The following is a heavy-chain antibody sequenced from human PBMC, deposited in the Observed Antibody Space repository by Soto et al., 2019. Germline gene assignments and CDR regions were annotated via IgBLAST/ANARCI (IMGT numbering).Heavy chain of an antibody. CDR2: ISAYNGNT. CDR1: GYTFTSYG. V-gene: IGHV1-18*01. J-gene: IGHJ5*02. D-gene: IGHD6-13*01. CDR3: AREYIAAAVLSPWFDP. Sequence: VASVKVSCKASGYTFTSYGISWVRQAPGQGLEWMGWISAYNGNTNYAQKLQGRVTMTTDTSTSTAYMELRSLRSDDTAVYYCAREYIAAAVLSPWFDPWGQGTLVTVSS.